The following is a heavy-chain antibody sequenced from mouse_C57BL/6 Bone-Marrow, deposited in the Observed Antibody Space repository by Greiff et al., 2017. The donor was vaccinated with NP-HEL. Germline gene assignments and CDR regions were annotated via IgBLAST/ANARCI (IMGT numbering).Heavy chain of an antibody. D-gene: IGHD1-1*01. Sequence: VQLVESGAELVRPGASVKLSCKASGYTFTDYYINWVKQRPGQGLEWIARIYPGSGNTYYNEKFKGKATLTAEKSSSTAYMQLSSLTSEDSAVYFCARGGYYGSSFDYWGQGTTLTVSS. V-gene: IGHV1-76*01. CDR2: IYPGSGNT. CDR1: GYTFTDYY. J-gene: IGHJ2*01. CDR3: ARGGYYGSSFDY.